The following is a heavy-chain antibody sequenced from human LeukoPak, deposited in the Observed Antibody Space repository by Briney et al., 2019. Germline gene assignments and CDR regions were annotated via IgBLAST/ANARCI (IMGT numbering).Heavy chain of an antibody. CDR3: AREIHYGEPDY. CDR1: GFTVSSNY. V-gene: IGHV3-53*01. Sequence: PGGSLRLSCAASGFTVSSNYMSWVRQAPGKGLEWVSVIYSGGSTHYADSVKGRFTISRDNSKNTLYLQINSLRIEDTAAYYCAREIHYGEPDYWGQGTLVTVSS. D-gene: IGHD4-17*01. J-gene: IGHJ4*02. CDR2: IYSGGST.